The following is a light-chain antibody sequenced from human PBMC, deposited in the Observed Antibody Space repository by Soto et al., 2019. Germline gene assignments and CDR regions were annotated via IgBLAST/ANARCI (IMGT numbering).Light chain of an antibody. J-gene: IGLJ1*01. Sequence: QSVLTQPASVSASPGQSITISCTGTRNDVGLYNYVSWYQHRPGNAPKLIIYGVSDRPSGVSNRFSGSKSGNTASLTISGLQAEDEADYYCSSYTTTTLEVFGTGTKVTVL. CDR1: RNDVGLYNY. V-gene: IGLV2-14*01. CDR2: GVS. CDR3: SSYTTTTLEV.